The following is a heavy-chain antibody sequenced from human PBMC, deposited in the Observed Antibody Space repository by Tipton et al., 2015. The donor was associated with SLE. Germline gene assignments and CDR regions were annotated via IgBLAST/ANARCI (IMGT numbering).Heavy chain of an antibody. J-gene: IGHJ5*02. V-gene: IGHV4-31*03. D-gene: IGHD6-13*01. CDR1: GGSISSGGYY. CDR3: AVKPSGGLIAAVGTEWFDP. Sequence: TLSLTCTVSGGSISSGGYYWSWIRQHPGKGLEWIGEVNHSGSTNYNPSLKSRVTISVDTSKNQFSLKLSSVTAADTAVYYCAVKPSGGLIAAVGTEWFDPWGQGTLVTVSS. CDR2: VNHSGST.